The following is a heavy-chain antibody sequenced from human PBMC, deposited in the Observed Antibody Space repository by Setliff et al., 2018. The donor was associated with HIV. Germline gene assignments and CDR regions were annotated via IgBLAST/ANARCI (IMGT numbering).Heavy chain of an antibody. CDR3: AAQDLDLVKYYYMDY. Sequence: ETLSLTCTVSGGSISRSTHHWAWIRQPPGKGLEWIGALSSKGQAYYNPSLKSRVAISIDSSKNLLSLRLDSLTAADTAVYYCAAQDLDLVKYYYMDYWGPGALVTVSS. D-gene: IGHD2-21*01. CDR1: GGSISRSTHH. J-gene: IGHJ4*02. V-gene: IGHV4-39*07. CDR2: LSSKGQA.